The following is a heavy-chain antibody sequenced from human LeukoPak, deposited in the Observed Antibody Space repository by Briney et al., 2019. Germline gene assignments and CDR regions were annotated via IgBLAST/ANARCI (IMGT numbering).Heavy chain of an antibody. D-gene: IGHD3-22*01. Sequence: ASVKVSCKASGYTFTYFGLSWVRRAPGQGLEWLGSISVHNGNTKYAPKFQGRVTITTDTSTSTAYLELRSLRSDDTAVYYCARGLYDGDYWGQGSLVTVSS. CDR1: GYTFTYFG. J-gene: IGHJ4*02. V-gene: IGHV1-18*01. CDR2: ISVHNGNT. CDR3: ARGLYDGDY.